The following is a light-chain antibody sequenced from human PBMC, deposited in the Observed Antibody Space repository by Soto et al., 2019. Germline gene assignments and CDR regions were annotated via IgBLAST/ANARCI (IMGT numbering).Light chain of an antibody. Sequence: EIVMTQSPATLSVSPGERATLSCRASQSIRSTLAWYQQKPGQAPRLLIYGASTRATGIPARFSGSGSGTEFTLTISSLQSEDFAVYYCQHYNHWLWTFGQGTKVEIK. J-gene: IGKJ1*01. CDR3: QHYNHWLWT. CDR2: GAS. CDR1: QSIRST. V-gene: IGKV3-15*01.